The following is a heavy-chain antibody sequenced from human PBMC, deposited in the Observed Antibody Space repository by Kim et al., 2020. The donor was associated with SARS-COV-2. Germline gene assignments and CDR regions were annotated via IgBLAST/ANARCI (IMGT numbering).Heavy chain of an antibody. CDR3: AKVYSGRYIVGGEDAFDF. CDR2: ISGEGFST. CDR1: GFTFINYA. Sequence: GGSLRLSCAASGFTFINYAMTWVRQAPGEGLEWVSGISGEGFSTYYADAVKGRFTISRDNSKSTLYLQMNSLRVEDTAVYYCAKVYSGRYIVGGEDAFDFWGQGTKVTVSS. J-gene: IGHJ3*01. D-gene: IGHD1-26*01. V-gene: IGHV3-23*01.